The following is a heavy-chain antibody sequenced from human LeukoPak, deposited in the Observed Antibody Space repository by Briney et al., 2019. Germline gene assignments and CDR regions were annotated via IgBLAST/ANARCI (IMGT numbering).Heavy chain of an antibody. V-gene: IGHV1-2*02. CDR1: GYTFTGYY. D-gene: IGHD3-22*01. Sequence: ASVKVSCKASGYTFTGYYIHWVRQAPGQGLQWMGWINPNSGFAHYPQNFQGRLTMTRDTSISTVYMELSSLRSEDTAVYYCARDPGYDTSGYYYGYFDYWGLGTLVTVSS. CDR3: ARDPGYDTSGYYYGYFDY. CDR2: INPNSGFA. J-gene: IGHJ4*02.